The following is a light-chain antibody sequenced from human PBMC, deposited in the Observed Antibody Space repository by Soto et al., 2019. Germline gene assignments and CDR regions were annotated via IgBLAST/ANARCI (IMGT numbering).Light chain of an antibody. Sequence: DIQMTQSPSTLSASAGDRVTITCRASQNIDMYLAWYQQKPGKAPSLLIYRASSLQSGAPSRFSGSGSGTEFTLTISSLQPDDFATSYCQQSITYPWTFGQGTKVDIK. CDR1: QNIDMY. CDR2: RAS. V-gene: IGKV1-5*03. CDR3: QQSITYPWT. J-gene: IGKJ1*01.